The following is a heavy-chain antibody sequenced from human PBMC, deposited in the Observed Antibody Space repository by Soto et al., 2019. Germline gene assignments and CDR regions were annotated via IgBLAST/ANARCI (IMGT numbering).Heavy chain of an antibody. Sequence: GGSLRLPCVVPGSIFIGYGMHWVRQAPGKGLEWVAVIWHDGSEIYYADSVKGRFTISRDNSKNTLYLQMNSLRAEDTAVYCCARDWIGGTAFRGFLDYSAQGSLVTVSS. CDR2: IWHDGSEI. V-gene: IGHV3-33*01. J-gene: IGHJ4*02. D-gene: IGHD3-3*01. CDR1: GSIFIGYG. CDR3: ARDWIGGTAFRGFLDY.